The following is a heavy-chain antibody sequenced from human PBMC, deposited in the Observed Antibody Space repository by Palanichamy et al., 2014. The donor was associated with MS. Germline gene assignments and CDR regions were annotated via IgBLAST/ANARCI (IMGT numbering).Heavy chain of an antibody. CDR1: GGSISSSSYY. V-gene: IGHV4-39*01. CDR3: ARSLTSSVVPAAMSTSWYYYYYGMDV. CDR2: IYYSGST. Sequence: QLQESGPGLVKPSETLSLTCTVSGGSISSSSYYWGWIRQPPGKGLEWIGSIYYSGSTYYNPSLKSRVTISVDTSKNQFSLKLSSVTAADTAVYYCARSLTSSVVPAAMSTSWYYYYYGMDVWGQGTTVTVSS. J-gene: IGHJ6*02. D-gene: IGHD2-2*01.